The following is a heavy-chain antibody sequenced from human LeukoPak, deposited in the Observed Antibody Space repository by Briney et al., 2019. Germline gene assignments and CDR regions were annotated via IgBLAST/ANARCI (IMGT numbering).Heavy chain of an antibody. V-gene: IGHV3-30-3*01. CDR3: ASIVVVTAFDY. J-gene: IGHJ4*02. CDR2: ISYDGSNK. Sequence: GGSLRLSCAASGFTFSSYAMHWVRQAPGKGLEWVAVISYDGSNKYYADSVKGRFTISRDNSKNTLYLQMNSLRAEDTVVYYCASIVVVTAFDYWGQGTLVTVSS. CDR1: GFTFSSYA. D-gene: IGHD2-21*02.